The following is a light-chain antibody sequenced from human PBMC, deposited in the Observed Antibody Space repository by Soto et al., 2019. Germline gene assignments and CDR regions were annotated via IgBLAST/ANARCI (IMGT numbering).Light chain of an antibody. J-gene: IGKJ4*01. CDR1: QGIRTD. CDR2: AAS. CDR3: LQDYNYPLT. Sequence: AIQMTQSPSSLSASVGDRVTITCRASQGIRTDLGWYQQKPGKAPNLLIYAASNLQSGVPSRFSGSGSGTDFTLTISSLQPEDFATYYCLQDYNYPLTFGGGTKVEIK. V-gene: IGKV1-6*01.